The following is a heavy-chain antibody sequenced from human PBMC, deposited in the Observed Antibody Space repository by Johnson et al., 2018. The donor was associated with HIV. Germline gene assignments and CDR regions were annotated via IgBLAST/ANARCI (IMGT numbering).Heavy chain of an antibody. Sequence: MLLVESGGGLVQPGGSLRLSCAASGFTFSSYAMHWVRQAPGKGLEWVSGMNWNGGSTGYADSVKGRCTISRDNAKNSLYLQMNSLRAEDTAVYYCARRDDIRNGAFDIWGQGTMVTVSS. V-gene: IGHV3-20*04. CDR2: MNWNGGST. CDR1: GFTFSSYA. J-gene: IGHJ3*02. CDR3: ARRDDIRNGAFDI. D-gene: IGHD3-22*01.